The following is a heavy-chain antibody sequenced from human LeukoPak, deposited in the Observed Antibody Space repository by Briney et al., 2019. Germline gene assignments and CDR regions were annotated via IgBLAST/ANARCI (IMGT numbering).Heavy chain of an antibody. Sequence: SETLSLTCTVSGGSISSYYWSWIRQPPGKGLEWIGYIYTSGSTNYNPSLKSRVTISVDTSKNQFSPKLSSVTAADTAVYYCARHHIAAEVDWFDPWGQGTLVTVSS. CDR1: GGSISSYY. V-gene: IGHV4-4*09. CDR3: ARHHIAAEVDWFDP. J-gene: IGHJ5*02. D-gene: IGHD6-13*01. CDR2: IYTSGST.